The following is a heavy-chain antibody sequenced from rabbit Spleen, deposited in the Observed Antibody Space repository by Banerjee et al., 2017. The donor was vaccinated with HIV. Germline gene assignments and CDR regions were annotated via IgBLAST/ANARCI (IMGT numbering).Heavy chain of an antibody. D-gene: IGHD1-1*01. V-gene: IGHV1S45*01. CDR3: ARDTSSSFSSYGMDL. Sequence: QEQLVESGGGLVQPGGSLKLSCKASGFDFSRYGVSWVRQAPGKGLEWIGCINSGSSGTTFSASWAKGRFTISRSSSTTVTLQMTSLTAADTATYFCARDTSSSFSSYGMDLWGPGTLVTVS. CDR2: INSGSSGTT. CDR1: GFDFSRYG. J-gene: IGHJ6*01.